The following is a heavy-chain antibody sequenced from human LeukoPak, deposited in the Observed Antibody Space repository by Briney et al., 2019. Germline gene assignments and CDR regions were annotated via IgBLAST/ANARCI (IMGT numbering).Heavy chain of an antibody. CDR1: GGSISSYY. J-gene: IGHJ4*02. CDR3: ASGGYYYDSSGADY. V-gene: IGHV4-59*08. D-gene: IGHD3-22*01. Sequence: SETLSLTCTVSGGSISSYYWSWIRQPPGKGLEWIGYIYYSGSTNYNPSLKSRVTISVDTSKNQFSLELSSVTAADTAVYYCASGGYYYDSSGADYWGQGTLVTVSS. CDR2: IYYSGST.